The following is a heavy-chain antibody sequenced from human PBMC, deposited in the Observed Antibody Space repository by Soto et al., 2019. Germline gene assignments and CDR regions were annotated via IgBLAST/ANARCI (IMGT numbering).Heavy chain of an antibody. CDR3: ARIGGYHGPLDY. J-gene: IGHJ4*02. CDR1: GVSISSYF. CDR2: TYHRGST. D-gene: IGHD6-25*01. Sequence: TLSLTCSVSGVSISSYFWSWIRQAPGRGLEWIGYTYHRGSTNYSPSLKSRVAISLDTSENQFSLKVNSVTAADTAVYYCARIGGYHGPLDYWGQGTPVTVSS. V-gene: IGHV4-59*01.